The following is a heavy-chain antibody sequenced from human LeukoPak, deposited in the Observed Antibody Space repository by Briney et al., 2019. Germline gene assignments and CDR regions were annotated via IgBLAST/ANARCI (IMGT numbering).Heavy chain of an antibody. CDR2: IIPILGIA. CDR1: GYTFTSYD. Sequence: SVKVSCKASGYTFTSYDINWVRQAPGQGLEWMGRIIPILGIANYAQKFRGRVTITADKSTSTAYMELSSLRSEDTAVYYCARARPRYYDSSGYYNYFDYWGQGTLVTVSS. CDR3: ARARPRYYDSSGYYNYFDY. J-gene: IGHJ4*02. V-gene: IGHV1-69*04. D-gene: IGHD3-22*01.